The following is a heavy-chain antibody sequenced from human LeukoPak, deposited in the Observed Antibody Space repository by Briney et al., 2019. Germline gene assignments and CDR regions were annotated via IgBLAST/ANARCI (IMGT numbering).Heavy chain of an antibody. D-gene: IGHD2-8*01. V-gene: IGHV3-30*02. Sequence: PGGSLRLSCAASRFTFSSYGMHWVCQAPGKGLEWVAYIQYDGSNEQYADSVKGRFSISRGSSKNILYLQMNSLRAEDTAVYYCAKDRCSNGVGCYYYYMDVWGKGTTVTISS. CDR1: RFTFSSYG. J-gene: IGHJ6*03. CDR3: AKDRCSNGVGCYYYYMDV. CDR2: IQYDGSNE.